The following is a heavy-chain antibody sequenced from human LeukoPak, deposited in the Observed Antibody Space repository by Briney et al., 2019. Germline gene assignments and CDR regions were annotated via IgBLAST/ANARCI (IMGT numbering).Heavy chain of an antibody. CDR2: ISDDGSNK. CDR1: GFTVSSNY. CDR3: ARGRIGVLIIPPLFDY. Sequence: PGGSLRLSCAASGFTVSSNYMSWVRQAPGKGLEWVAVISDDGSNKYYADSVKGRFTISRDNSKNTLYMQMNSLRAEDTAVYYCARGRIGVLIIPPLFDYWGQGTLVTVSS. V-gene: IGHV3-30*03. J-gene: IGHJ4*02. D-gene: IGHD3-3*01.